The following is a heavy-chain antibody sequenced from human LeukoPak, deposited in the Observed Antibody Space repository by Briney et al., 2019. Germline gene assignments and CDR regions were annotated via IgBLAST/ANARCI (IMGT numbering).Heavy chain of an antibody. CDR2: VDHTGST. Sequence: SETLSLTCSVSDDSITMYYWTWIRQPPGKGLEWIGYVDHTGSTNFNPSLNGRVSISRDTTKNLFSLKLNSVTAADTAVYYCVRGGSGYDSFDYWGQGTLVTVSS. V-gene: IGHV4-59*01. CDR3: VRGGSGYDSFDY. J-gene: IGHJ4*02. CDR1: DDSITMYY. D-gene: IGHD5-12*01.